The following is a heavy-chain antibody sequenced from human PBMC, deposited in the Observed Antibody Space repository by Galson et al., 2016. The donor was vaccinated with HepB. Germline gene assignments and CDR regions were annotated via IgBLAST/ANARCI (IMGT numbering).Heavy chain of an antibody. J-gene: IGHJ5*02. V-gene: IGHV1-8*01. Sequence: SVKVSCKASGYTFTNYDINWVRQATGQGLEWLGWMSPNSGNTGYAQNFQGRVTLTRDTSISTAYMELSSLRSDDTAVYYCARGYGGNSGWFDPWGQGTLVTVSS. CDR2: MSPNSGNT. D-gene: IGHD4-23*01. CDR3: ARGYGGNSGWFDP. CDR1: GYTFTNYD.